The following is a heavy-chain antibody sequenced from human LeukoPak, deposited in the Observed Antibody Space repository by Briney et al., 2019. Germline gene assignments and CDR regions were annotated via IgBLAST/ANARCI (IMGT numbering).Heavy chain of an antibody. V-gene: IGHV1-24*01. D-gene: IGHD6-19*01. CDR1: GYTLTELS. CDR3: ATTGDSSGWYDY. Sequence: PGASERLSCKVSGYTLTELSMHWVRQAPGKGLEWMGGFDPEDGETIYAQKFPGRVTMTEDTSTDTAYMELSSLRSEDTAVYYCATTGDSSGWYDYWGQGTLGSASS. J-gene: IGHJ4*02. CDR2: FDPEDGET.